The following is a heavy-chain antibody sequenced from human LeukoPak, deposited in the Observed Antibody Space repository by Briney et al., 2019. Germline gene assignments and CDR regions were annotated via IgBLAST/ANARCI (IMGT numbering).Heavy chain of an antibody. D-gene: IGHD5-18*01. CDR2: ISSSSSYI. V-gene: IGHV3-21*01. J-gene: IGHJ4*02. Sequence: GGSLRLSCAASGFTFSSYSMNWVRQAPGKGLEWVSSISSSSSYIYYADSVKGRFTISRDNSKNTLYLQMNSLRAEDTAVYYCARDQDTAMVTVGYWGQGTLVTVSS. CDR1: GFTFSSYS. CDR3: ARDQDTAMVTVGY.